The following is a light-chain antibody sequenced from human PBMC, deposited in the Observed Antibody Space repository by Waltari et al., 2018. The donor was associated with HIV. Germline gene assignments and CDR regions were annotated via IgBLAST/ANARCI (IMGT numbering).Light chain of an antibody. CDR1: VANIAIHP. J-gene: IGLJ3*02. CDR3: ATWDANLNGVV. CDR2: GSH. Sequence: QSVLPQPPSTSESPRQWITIPCSGSVANIAIHPVNCFKHVPGTAPKLLIFGSHQRPSGVPDRFSGSKSGTSASLAIRGLQSEDEAEYYCATWDANLNGVVFGGGTKVTVL. V-gene: IGLV1-44*01.